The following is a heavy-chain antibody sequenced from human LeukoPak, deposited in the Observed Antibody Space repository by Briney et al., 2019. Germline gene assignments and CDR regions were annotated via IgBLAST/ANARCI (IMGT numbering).Heavy chain of an antibody. CDR3: ARVFHSSGWYGFWYFDL. CDR2: ISAYNGNT. V-gene: IGHV1-18*01. D-gene: IGHD6-19*01. Sequence: GASVKVSCKAAGYTFTSYGISWVRQGPGQGLEWMGWISAYNGNTNYAQKLQGRVTMTTDTSTSTAYMELRSLRSDDTAVYYCARVFHSSGWYGFWYFDLWGRGTLVTVSS. CDR1: GYTFTSYG. J-gene: IGHJ2*01.